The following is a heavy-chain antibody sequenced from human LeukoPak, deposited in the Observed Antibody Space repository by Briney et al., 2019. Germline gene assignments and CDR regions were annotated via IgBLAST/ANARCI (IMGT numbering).Heavy chain of an antibody. Sequence: GGSLGLSCAASGFTFSNYWMHWVRQAPGKGLVWVSRINTDESSENYADSVKGRFTIFRDNAKNTLYLQMNSLRAEDTAVYYCARGYAIGYYGMDVWGQGTTVTVSS. CDR1: GFTFSNYW. V-gene: IGHV3-74*01. CDR3: ARGYAIGYYGMDV. D-gene: IGHD2-2*01. CDR2: INTDESSE. J-gene: IGHJ6*02.